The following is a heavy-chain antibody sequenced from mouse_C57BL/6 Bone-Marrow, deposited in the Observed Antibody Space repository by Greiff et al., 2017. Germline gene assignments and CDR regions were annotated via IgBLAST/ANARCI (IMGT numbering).Heavy chain of an antibody. CDR1: GYSFTDYN. CDR2: INPNYGTT. J-gene: IGHJ4*01. Sequence: EVHLVESGPELVKPGASVKISCKASGYSFTDYNMNWVKQSNGKSLEWIGVINPNYGTTSYNQKFKGKATLTVDQSSSTAYMQLNSLTSEDSAVYYCARCDYYGSSIYAMDYWGQGTSVTVAS. CDR3: ARCDYYGSSIYAMDY. D-gene: IGHD1-1*01. V-gene: IGHV1-39*01.